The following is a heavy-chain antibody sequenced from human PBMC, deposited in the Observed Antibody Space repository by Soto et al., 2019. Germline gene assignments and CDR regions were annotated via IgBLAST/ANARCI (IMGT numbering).Heavy chain of an antibody. J-gene: IGHJ5*02. V-gene: IGHV3-23*01. CDR3: AKGYSSGWHSSLSS. Sequence: EVQLLESGGGLVQPGGSLRLSCAASGFNFSNYGMSWVRQAPGKGLECVSGITGSGDRTSYADSVKGRFTVSRDNSQNTVSLQMNSLRVEDSAIYYCAKGYSSGWHSSLSSWGQGTLVTVSS. CDR2: ITGSGDRT. D-gene: IGHD6-19*01. CDR1: GFNFSNYG.